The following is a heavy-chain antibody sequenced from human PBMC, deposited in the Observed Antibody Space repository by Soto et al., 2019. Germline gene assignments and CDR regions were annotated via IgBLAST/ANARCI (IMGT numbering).Heavy chain of an antibody. CDR3: ARDRSLHSGTKYYFDY. V-gene: IGHV1-69*12. CDR1: GGTFSSYA. D-gene: IGHD1-26*01. J-gene: IGHJ4*02. Sequence: QVQLVQSGAEVKKPGSSVKVSCKASGGTFSSYAISWVRQAPGQGLEWMGGIIPIFGTANYAQKFQRRVTITADESTSTADMELSSLRSEDTAVYYCARDRSLHSGTKYYFDYWGQGTLVTVSS. CDR2: IIPIFGTA.